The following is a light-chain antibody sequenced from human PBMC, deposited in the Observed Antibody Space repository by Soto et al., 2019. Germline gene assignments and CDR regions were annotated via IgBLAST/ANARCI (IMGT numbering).Light chain of an antibody. CDR1: QNIRSR. V-gene: IGKV1-5*01. CDR2: DAS. Sequence: DFQMTQSPSTLSASVGDRVTITCRASQNIRSRLACFQQQPGKAPKLLIYDASSLESGVPQGFSGRASGTEFTLALSSLQADDFSTYYCQQYHSDWPFGQGTNV. J-gene: IGKJ1*01. CDR3: QQYHSDWP.